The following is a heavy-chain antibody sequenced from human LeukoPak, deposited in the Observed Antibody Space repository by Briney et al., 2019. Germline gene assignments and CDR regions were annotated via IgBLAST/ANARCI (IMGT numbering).Heavy chain of an antibody. CDR3: ARALQTQRRGSGSYYYYMDV. Sequence: SETLSLTCTVSGGSISSGSYYWSWIRQPAGEGLEWIGRIYTSGSTNYNPSLKSRVTISVDTSKNQFSLKLSSVTAADTAVYYCARALQTQRRGSGSYYYYMDVWGKGTTVTVSS. V-gene: IGHV4-61*02. D-gene: IGHD4-11*01. J-gene: IGHJ6*03. CDR2: IYTSGST. CDR1: GGSISSGSYY.